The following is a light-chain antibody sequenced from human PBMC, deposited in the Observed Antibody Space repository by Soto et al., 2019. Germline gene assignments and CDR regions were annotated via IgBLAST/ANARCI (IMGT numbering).Light chain of an antibody. CDR3: QQSYSASNSA. CDR2: TAS. J-gene: IGKJ3*01. V-gene: IGKV1-39*01. CDR1: QSISGY. Sequence: DIQMTQSPSSLSASVGDRVTITCRASQSISGYLNWYQQKPGKAPKLLIYTASTLQSGVPSRFSGSGSGTDFTLTISILQPEDFASYYCQQSYSASNSAFGPGTKVDI.